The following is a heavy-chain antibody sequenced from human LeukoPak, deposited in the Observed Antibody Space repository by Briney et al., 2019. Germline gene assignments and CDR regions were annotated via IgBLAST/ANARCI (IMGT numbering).Heavy chain of an antibody. CDR1: GGTFSSYA. CDR2: IIPILGIA. D-gene: IGHD3-22*01. J-gene: IGHJ4*02. V-gene: IGHV1-69*04. Sequence: ASVKVSCKASGGTFSSYAISWVRQAPGQGLEGMGRIIPILGIANYAQKFQGGVTITADKSTSTAYMELSSLRSEDTAVYYCASNTYYYDSSGYYEDYWGQGTLVTVSS. CDR3: ASNTYYYDSSGYYEDY.